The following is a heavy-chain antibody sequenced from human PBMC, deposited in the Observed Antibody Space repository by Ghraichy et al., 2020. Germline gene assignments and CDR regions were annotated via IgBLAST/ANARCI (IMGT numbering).Heavy chain of an antibody. D-gene: IGHD1-26*01. V-gene: IGHV3-48*01. CDR1: GFTFSSYY. J-gene: IGHJ3*02. CDR3: ARLYYSDSGAFVI. CDR2: ISGSGSAI. Sequence: GGSLRLSCAASGFTFSSYYMNWVRQAPGKGLEWVSSISGSGSAIYYADSVKGRFTISRDNAKDSLYLQMNSLRAEDTAVYYCARLYYSDSGAFVIGGQGTMVTVSS.